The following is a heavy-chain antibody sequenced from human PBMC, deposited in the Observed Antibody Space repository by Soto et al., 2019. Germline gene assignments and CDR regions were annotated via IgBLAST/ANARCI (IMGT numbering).Heavy chain of an antibody. CDR1: GVTFSSYA. V-gene: IGHV1-3*01. CDR3: VRRHVSATGIDWLDP. D-gene: IGHD6-13*01. J-gene: IGHJ5*02. Sequence: ASVRGSCKASGVTFSSYAIHWVRQAPVQRLEWMGWLNAANGDTIYSPRFQGRVTITRDTSASTAYMELSSLRSEDTAVYYCVRRHVSATGIDWLDPWGQGTLVTVSS. CDR2: LNAANGDT.